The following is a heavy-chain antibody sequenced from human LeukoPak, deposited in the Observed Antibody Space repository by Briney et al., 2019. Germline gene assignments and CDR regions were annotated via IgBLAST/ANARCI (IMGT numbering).Heavy chain of an antibody. CDR3: AREMATIWNWFDP. Sequence: RIDPSDSYTNYSPSFQGHVTISADKSISTAYLQWSSLKASDTAMYYCAREMATIWNWFDPWGQGTLVTVSS. J-gene: IGHJ5*02. CDR2: IDPSDSYT. D-gene: IGHD5-24*01. V-gene: IGHV5-10-1*01.